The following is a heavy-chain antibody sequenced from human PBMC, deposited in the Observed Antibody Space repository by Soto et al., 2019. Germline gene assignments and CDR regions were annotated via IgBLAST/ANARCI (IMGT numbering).Heavy chain of an antibody. J-gene: IGHJ6*02. V-gene: IGHV4-31*03. Sequence: QVQLQESGPGLVKPSQTLPLTCSVSGGPISSGGYYWCWVRQHPGKGLEWIGYIDYSGSTNYNPSLKSRLSMSVDTSKNHFSLQLTSVTAADTAVYYCARRDSGYIHGPPHYYYGLDVWGQGTTVTVSS. D-gene: IGHD5-18*01. CDR1: GGPISSGGYY. CDR2: IDYSGST. CDR3: ARRDSGYIHGPPHYYYGLDV.